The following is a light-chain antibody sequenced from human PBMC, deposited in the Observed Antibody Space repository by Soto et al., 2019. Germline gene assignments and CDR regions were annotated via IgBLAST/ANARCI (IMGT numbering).Light chain of an antibody. CDR3: QQYSSLPRT. V-gene: IGKV3-20*01. Sequence: EIVLTQSPGTLSLSPGERATLSCRASQSVSSSHLAWYKQKPGQALRLLMYDASSRATGIPDRFSGSGSGTDFTLTISRLETEDFAVYYCQQYSSLPRTFGQGTKVDI. CDR1: QSVSSSH. J-gene: IGKJ1*01. CDR2: DAS.